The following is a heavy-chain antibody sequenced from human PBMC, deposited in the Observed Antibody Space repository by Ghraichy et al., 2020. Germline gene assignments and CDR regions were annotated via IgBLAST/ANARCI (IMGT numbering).Heavy chain of an antibody. CDR2: IFSNDEK. D-gene: IGHD7-27*01. CDR3: ERILGANWGFRGAFDI. CDR1: GFSLSNARMG. Sequence: SGPTLVKPTETLTLTCTVSGFSLSNARMGVSWIRQPPGKALEWLSHIFSNDEKSYSTSLKSRLTISKDTSKSQVVLTMPNMDPVDTATYYCERILGANWGFRGAFDIWGQGTMVTVSS. V-gene: IGHV2-26*01. J-gene: IGHJ3*02.